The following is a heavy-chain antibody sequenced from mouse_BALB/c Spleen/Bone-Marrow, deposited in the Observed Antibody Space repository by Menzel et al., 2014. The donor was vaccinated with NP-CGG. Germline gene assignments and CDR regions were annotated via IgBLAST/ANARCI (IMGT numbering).Heavy chain of an antibody. J-gene: IGHJ1*01. Sequence: VQLKESGPGLVKPSQSLSLTCSVSGCSITSGYYWNWIRQFPGNKLEWMDYISYDGSNNYNPSLKNRISITRDTSKNQFFLRLNSVTTEDTATYYCARGGDWFFDVWGAGTTVTVSS. CDR2: ISYDGSN. V-gene: IGHV3-6*02. CDR1: GCSITSGYY. CDR3: ARGGDWFFDV.